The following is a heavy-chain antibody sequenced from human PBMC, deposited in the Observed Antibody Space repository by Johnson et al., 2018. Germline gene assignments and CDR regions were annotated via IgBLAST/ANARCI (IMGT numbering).Heavy chain of an antibody. J-gene: IGHJ6*03. CDR1: GFTFSSYG. CDR3: AKDGGWLRAEGPYYMDV. CDR2: ISYDGSNK. D-gene: IGHD5-12*01. Sequence: QVQLVQSGGGVVQPGRSLRLSCAASGFTFSSYGMHWVRQAPGKGLEWVAVISYDGSNKYYADSVKGRFTISRDNSKNTLYLQMNSRRAEDTAVYYCAKDGGWLRAEGPYYMDVWGKGTTVTVSS. V-gene: IGHV3-30*18.